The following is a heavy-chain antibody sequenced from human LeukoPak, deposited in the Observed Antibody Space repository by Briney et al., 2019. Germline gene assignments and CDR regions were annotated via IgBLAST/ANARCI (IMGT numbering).Heavy chain of an antibody. CDR1: GFTFSGSA. J-gene: IGHJ6*02. CDR2: IRSKANSYAT. D-gene: IGHD2-2*01. Sequence: GGSLKLSCAASGFTFSGSAMHWVRQASGKGLEWVGRIRSKANSYATAYAASVKGRFTISRDDSKNTAYLQMNSLKTEDTAVYYCYWRYCSSTSCLLCGMDVWGQGTTVTVSS. CDR3: YWRYCSSTSCLLCGMDV. V-gene: IGHV3-73*01.